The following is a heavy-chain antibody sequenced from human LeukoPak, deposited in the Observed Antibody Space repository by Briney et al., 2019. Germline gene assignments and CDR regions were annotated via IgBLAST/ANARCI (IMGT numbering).Heavy chain of an antibody. Sequence: PGGSLRLSCAASGFTFSSYAMHWVRQAPGKGLEWVAVISYDGSNKYYADSVKGRFTISRDNSKNTLYLQMNSLRAEDTAVYYCARDQAAMAYNWFDPWGQGTLVTVSS. CDR3: ARDQAAMAYNWFDP. V-gene: IGHV3-30-3*01. J-gene: IGHJ5*02. CDR1: GFTFSSYA. D-gene: IGHD5-18*01. CDR2: ISYDGSNK.